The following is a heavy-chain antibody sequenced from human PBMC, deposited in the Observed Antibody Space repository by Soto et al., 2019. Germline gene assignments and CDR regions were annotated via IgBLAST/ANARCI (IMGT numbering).Heavy chain of an antibody. V-gene: IGHV3-30*18. J-gene: IGHJ4*02. CDR1: GFTFSSYG. CDR3: AKDQLRTGLQYYFDY. D-gene: IGHD3-16*01. CDR2: ISYDGSNK. Sequence: GWSLRLSCAASGFTFSSYGMHWVRQAPGKGLEWVAFISYDGSNKYYADSVKGRFTISRDNSKNTLYLQMNSLRAEDTAVYYCAKDQLRTGLQYYFDYWGQGTLVTVSS.